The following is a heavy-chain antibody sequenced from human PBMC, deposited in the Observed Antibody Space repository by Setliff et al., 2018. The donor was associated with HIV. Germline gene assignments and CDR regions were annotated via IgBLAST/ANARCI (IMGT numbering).Heavy chain of an antibody. CDR1: GGTFSNYA. Sequence: SVKVSCKASGGTFSNYAISWVRQAPGQGLEWMARIIPIFRTTNYAQKFQGRVTITADKSTTTAYMDLSSLRYEDTAVYYCAREGTPVYYYDRSENAFDIWGQGTMVTVSS. D-gene: IGHD3-22*01. CDR3: AREGTPVYYYDRSENAFDI. V-gene: IGHV1-69*06. CDR2: IIPIFRTT. J-gene: IGHJ3*02.